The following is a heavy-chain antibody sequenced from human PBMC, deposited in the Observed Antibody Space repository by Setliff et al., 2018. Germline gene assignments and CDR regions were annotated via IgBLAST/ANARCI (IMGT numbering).Heavy chain of an antibody. CDR3: VREGVDTRSSTDYRYYMDV. D-gene: IGHD5-18*01. CDR2: IIPMFGTT. CDR1: GGTFSSYA. Sequence: SVKVSCKASGGTFSSYAIDWVRQAPGQGLEWMGGIIPMFGTTNYAQRFRGRVTITADESTNTAFMQLSSLRSEDTAVYYCVREGVDTRSSTDYRYYMDVWGKGTTVTVSS. V-gene: IGHV1-69*13. J-gene: IGHJ6*03.